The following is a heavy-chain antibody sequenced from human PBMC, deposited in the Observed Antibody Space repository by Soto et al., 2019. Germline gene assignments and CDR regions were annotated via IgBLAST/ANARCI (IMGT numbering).Heavy chain of an antibody. V-gene: IGHV3-74*01. Sequence: EVQLVESGGGLVQTGGSLRLSCAASGFTFSNYWMHWVRQSPGKGLVWVSHINTDGRSTTYADSVKGSFTISRDNAKNTLYLHMNTLRVEFTAAYYCASDTAKIGIDYWGQGSLVTVAS. CDR3: ASDTAKIGIDY. CDR2: INTDGRST. D-gene: IGHD3-10*01. J-gene: IGHJ4*02. CDR1: GFTFSNYW.